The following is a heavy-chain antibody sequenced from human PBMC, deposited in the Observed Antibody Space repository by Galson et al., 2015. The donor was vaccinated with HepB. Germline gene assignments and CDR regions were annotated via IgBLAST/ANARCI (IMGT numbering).Heavy chain of an antibody. CDR2: ISYDGSNK. J-gene: IGHJ4*02. D-gene: IGHD5-18*01. V-gene: IGHV3-30*18. CDR1: GFTFSSYG. Sequence: SLRLSCAASGFTFSSYGMHWVRQAPGKGLEWVAVISYDGSNKYYADSVKGRFTISRDNSKNTLYLQMNSLRAEDTAVYYCAKDPRLWVQLWQTTLYFDYWGQGTLVTVSS. CDR3: AKDPRLWVQLWQTTLYFDY.